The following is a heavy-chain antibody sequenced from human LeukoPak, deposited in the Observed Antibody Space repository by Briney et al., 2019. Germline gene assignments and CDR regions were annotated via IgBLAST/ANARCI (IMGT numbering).Heavy chain of an antibody. Sequence: ASVKVSCKVSGYILSELSMHWVRQAPGKGLEWMGGFDPEDDERIYAQKFQGRVTMTEDTSTDTAYMELSSLRSEDTAVYYCAIELRSCYFDYWGQGTLVTVSS. CDR2: FDPEDDER. CDR1: GYILSELS. V-gene: IGHV1-24*01. J-gene: IGHJ4*02. CDR3: AIELRSCYFDY. D-gene: IGHD3-22*01.